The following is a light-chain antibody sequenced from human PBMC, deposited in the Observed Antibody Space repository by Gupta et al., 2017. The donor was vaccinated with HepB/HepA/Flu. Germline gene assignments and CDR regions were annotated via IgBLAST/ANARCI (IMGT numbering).Light chain of an antibody. CDR2: GAS. CDR3: QQYHFWPPIT. CDR1: QSLSSN. J-gene: IGKJ5*01. V-gene: IGKV3-15*01. Sequence: DIVMTKSPATLSAALGDRVTLSCRASQSLSSNLAWYQKKHGQAPRLLIYGASTRATGIPDRFSGSGSGTEFTLTISSLQSQDFAVYYCQQYHFWPPITFGQGTRLDLK.